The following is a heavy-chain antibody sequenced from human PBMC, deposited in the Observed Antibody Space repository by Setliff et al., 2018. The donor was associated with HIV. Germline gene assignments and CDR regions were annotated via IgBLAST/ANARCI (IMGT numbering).Heavy chain of an antibody. CDR2: INHSGST. CDR1: GGSFSGYY. D-gene: IGHD6-19*01. Sequence: SETLSLTCAVYGGSFSGYYWSWIRQPPGKGLEWIGEINHSGSTKYNPSLKSLFAMSADTSKSEFSLKMTSVTAADTAVYYCARVGRDRLVASGLYFDLWGRGTLVTVSS. V-gene: IGHV4-34*01. CDR3: ARVGRDRLVASGLYFDL. J-gene: IGHJ2*01.